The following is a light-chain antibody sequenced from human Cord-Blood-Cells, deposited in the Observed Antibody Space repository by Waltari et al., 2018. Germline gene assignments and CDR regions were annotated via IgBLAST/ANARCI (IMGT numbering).Light chain of an antibody. V-gene: IGLV1-47*01. J-gene: IGLJ3*02. Sequence: QSVLTQPPSASGTPGQRVTISCSGSSPNIGSNYVYWYQQLPGTAPKLLIYRNNQRPSGVPDRFSGSKFGTSASLAISGLRSEDEADYYCAAWDDSLSGRVFGGGTKLTVL. CDR3: AAWDDSLSGRV. CDR1: SPNIGSNY. CDR2: RNN.